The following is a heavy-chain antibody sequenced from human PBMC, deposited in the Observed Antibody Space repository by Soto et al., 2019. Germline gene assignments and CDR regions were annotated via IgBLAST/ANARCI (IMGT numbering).Heavy chain of an antibody. CDR2: INAGNGNT. V-gene: IGHV1-3*01. J-gene: IGHJ4*02. D-gene: IGHD1-26*01. Sequence: ASVKVSCKASGYTFTIYAMHWVCQAPGQRLEWMGWINAGNGNTKYSQKFQGRVTITRDTSASTAYMELSSLRSEDTAVYYCASSGSYWGIDYWGQGTLVTVSA. CDR3: ASSGSYWGIDY. CDR1: GYTFTIYA.